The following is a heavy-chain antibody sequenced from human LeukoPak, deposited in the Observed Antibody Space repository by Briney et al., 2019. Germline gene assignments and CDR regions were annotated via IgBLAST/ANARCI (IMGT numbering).Heavy chain of an antibody. Sequence: QPGGSLRLSCAASGFTFNNYAMNWVRQAPGKGLGWVSSISGGGETTYYADSAKGRFTISRDNSQNTLYLQMNSLRAEDTAVYYCARDYADYVGYFFFDYWGQGTLVTVSS. CDR3: ARDYADYVGYFFFDY. CDR1: GFTFNNYA. D-gene: IGHD4-17*01. V-gene: IGHV3-23*01. CDR2: ISGGGETT. J-gene: IGHJ4*02.